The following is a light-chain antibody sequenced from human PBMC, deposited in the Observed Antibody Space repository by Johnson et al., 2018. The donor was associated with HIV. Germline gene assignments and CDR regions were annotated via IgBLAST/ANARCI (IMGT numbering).Light chain of an antibody. V-gene: IGLV1-51*01. CDR2: DNN. Sequence: HSVLTQPPSVSAAPGQKVTISCSGSSSNIGRNYVSWYQQLPGTAPKLLIFDNNKRPSGIPDRFSGSKSGTSATLGITGLQTGDEADYYCGTWDSSLSGVFGTGTKVTVL. CDR3: GTWDSSLSGV. CDR1: SSNIGRNY. J-gene: IGLJ1*01.